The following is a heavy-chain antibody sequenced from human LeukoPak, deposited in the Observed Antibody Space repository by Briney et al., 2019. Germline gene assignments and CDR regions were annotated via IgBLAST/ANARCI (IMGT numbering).Heavy chain of an antibody. Sequence: PSETLSLTCAVYGGSFSGYYWSWIRQPPGKGLEWIGEINHSGSTNYNPSLKSRVTISVDTSKNQFSLKLSSVTAADTAVYYCARGLWFPSHYWGQGTLVTVSS. CDR1: GGSFSGYY. J-gene: IGHJ4*02. CDR3: ARGLWFPSHY. CDR2: INHSGST. V-gene: IGHV4-34*01. D-gene: IGHD3-10*01.